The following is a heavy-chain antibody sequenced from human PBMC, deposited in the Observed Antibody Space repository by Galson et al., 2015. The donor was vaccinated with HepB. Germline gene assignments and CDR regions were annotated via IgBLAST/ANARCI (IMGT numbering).Heavy chain of an antibody. J-gene: IGHJ3*02. CDR3: ATDRHYSSGYYYSHAFDI. Sequence: SVKVSCKVSGYTLTELSMHWVRQAPGKGLEWMGGFDPEDGETICAQKFQGRVTMTEDTSTDTAYMELSSLRSEDTAVYYCATDRHYSSGYYYSHAFDIWGQGTMVTVSS. CDR2: FDPEDGET. D-gene: IGHD3-22*01. V-gene: IGHV1-24*01. CDR1: GYTLTELS.